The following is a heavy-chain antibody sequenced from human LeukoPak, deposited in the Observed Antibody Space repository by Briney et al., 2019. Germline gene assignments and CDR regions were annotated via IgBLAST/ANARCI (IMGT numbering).Heavy chain of an antibody. CDR2: MNPNSGNT. V-gene: IGHV1-8*03. CDR1: GYTFPRYD. J-gene: IGHJ5*02. CDR3: ARGLRWYSSSSCWFDP. D-gene: IGHD6-6*01. Sequence: GGSVKVSCKASGYTFPRYDINWGGQGTGQRVEWMGWMNPNSGNTGYAQKFQGRVTITRNTSISTVYMELSSLRSEDTAVYYCARGLRWYSSSSCWFDPWGQGTLVTVSS.